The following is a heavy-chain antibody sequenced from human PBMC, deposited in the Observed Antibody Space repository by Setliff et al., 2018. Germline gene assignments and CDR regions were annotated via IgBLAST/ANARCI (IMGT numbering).Heavy chain of an antibody. CDR1: GYTFTDYG. J-gene: IGHJ4*02. CDR3: ARINFYVSSGYYYAPDS. CDR2: INNYNFNR. Sequence: GASVKVSCKASGYTFTDYGITWVRQAPGQGLEWMGWINNYNFNRDYAQKFQGRVAMTTDTSMSTAYMELRSLRSDDTAVYYCARINFYVSSGYYYAPDSWGQGTLVTVSS. D-gene: IGHD3-22*01. V-gene: IGHV1-18*01.